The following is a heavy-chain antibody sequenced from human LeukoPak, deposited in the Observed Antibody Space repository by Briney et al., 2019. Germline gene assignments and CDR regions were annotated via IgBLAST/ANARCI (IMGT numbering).Heavy chain of an antibody. CDR3: ARGVYAFDV. CDR2: MNEDGSEI. D-gene: IGHD6-6*01. Sequence: GGSLRLSCAASGFTFRGYWMTWVRQAPGTGLEWVTYMNEDGSEIYYVDSVKGRFTISRDNGKNSLYLQMNSLRADDTAVYYCARGVYAFDVWGQGTIVTVSS. J-gene: IGHJ3*01. CDR1: GFTFRGYW. V-gene: IGHV3-7*01.